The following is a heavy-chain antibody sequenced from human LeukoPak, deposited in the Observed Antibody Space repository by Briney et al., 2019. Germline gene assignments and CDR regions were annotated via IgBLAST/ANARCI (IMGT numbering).Heavy chain of an antibody. CDR1: GYTFTSYG. V-gene: IGHV1-18*01. J-gene: IGHJ6*02. CDR2: ISAYNGNT. Sequence: GASVKVSCKASGYTFTSYGISWVRQAPGQGLEWMGWISAYNGNTNYAQKLQGRVTMTTDTSTSTAYMELRSLRSDDTAVYYCARRFSSTTFYYYDMDAWGQGTTVTVSS. CDR3: ARRFSSTTFYYYDMDA. D-gene: IGHD1-26*01.